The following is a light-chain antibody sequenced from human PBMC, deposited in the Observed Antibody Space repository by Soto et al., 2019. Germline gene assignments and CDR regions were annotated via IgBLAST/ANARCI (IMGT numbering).Light chain of an antibody. J-gene: IGKJ1*01. CDR2: GAS. Sequence: EIVMTQSPATLSVSPGERATRSCRASQSVSINLAWYQQKPGQAPRLLIYGASTRATGVPVRFTGSGSGTEFTLTISSLQSEDFAVYYCQQYNNWPPWTFGQGTKVDIK. CDR1: QSVSIN. CDR3: QQYNNWPPWT. V-gene: IGKV3-15*01.